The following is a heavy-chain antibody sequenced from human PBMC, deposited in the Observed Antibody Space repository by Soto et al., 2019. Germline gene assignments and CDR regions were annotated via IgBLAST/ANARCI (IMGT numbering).Heavy chain of an antibody. J-gene: IGHJ4*02. Sequence: GASVKVSCKASGGTFSSYAISWVRQAPGQGLEWMGGIIPIFGTANYAQKFQGRVTITADESTSTAYMELSSLRSEDTAVYYCASLTYYYDSSGYTTDYWGQGTLVTVSS. CDR2: IIPIFGTA. V-gene: IGHV1-69*13. D-gene: IGHD3-22*01. CDR1: GGTFSSYA. CDR3: ASLTYYYDSSGYTTDY.